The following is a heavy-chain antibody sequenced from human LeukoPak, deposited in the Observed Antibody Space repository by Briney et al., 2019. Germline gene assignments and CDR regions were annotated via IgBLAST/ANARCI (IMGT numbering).Heavy chain of an antibody. J-gene: IGHJ4*02. CDR2: ISYDGSKK. CDR3: ARVEGDFWSGYYNGYFDY. Sequence: PGGSLRLSCAASGFTFSSYAMHWVRQAPGKGLEWVAVISYDGSKKYYADSVKGRFTISRDNSKNTLYLQMNSLRAEDTAVYYCARVEGDFWSGYYNGYFDYWGQGTLVIVSS. V-gene: IGHV3-30-3*01. CDR1: GFTFSSYA. D-gene: IGHD3-3*01.